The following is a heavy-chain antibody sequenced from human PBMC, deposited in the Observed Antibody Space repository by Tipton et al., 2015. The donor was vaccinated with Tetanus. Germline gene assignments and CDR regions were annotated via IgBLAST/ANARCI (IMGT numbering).Heavy chain of an antibody. CDR3: ARRSYCSSSRCFDAFDL. D-gene: IGHD2-2*01. CDR1: GFSFASYG. CDR2: IFHSGST. J-gene: IGHJ3*01. V-gene: IGHV4-59*01. Sequence: LRLSCAASGFSFASYGMHWVRQAPGKGLEWIAYIFHSGSTNYSPSLKSRVAISMDTSKNQISLKLSSVTAADTAVYYCARRSYCSSSRCFDAFDLWGQGTMVTVSS.